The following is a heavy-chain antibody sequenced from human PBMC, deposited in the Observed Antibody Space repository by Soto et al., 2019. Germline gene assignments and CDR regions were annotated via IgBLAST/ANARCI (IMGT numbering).Heavy chain of an antibody. CDR3: ARDRPGLWFGELRLDP. J-gene: IGHJ5*02. V-gene: IGHV4-59*01. CDR1: GGSISSYY. D-gene: IGHD3-10*01. CDR2: IYYSGST. Sequence: SETLSPTCTVSGGSISSYYWSWIRQPPGKGLEWIGYIYYSGSTNYNPSLKSRVTISVDTSKNQFSLKLSSVTAADTAVYYCARDRPGLWFGELRLDPWGQGTLVTVSS.